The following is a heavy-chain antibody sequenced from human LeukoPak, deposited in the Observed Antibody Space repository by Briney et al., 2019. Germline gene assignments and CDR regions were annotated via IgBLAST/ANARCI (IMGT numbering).Heavy chain of an antibody. CDR3: AKEEDSSGYYYGAFDI. CDR2: ISGSGGNT. V-gene: IGHV3-23*01. J-gene: IGHJ3*02. D-gene: IGHD3-22*01. Sequence: GGSLRLSCAASGFTFSSYAMSWVRQAPGKGLEWVSVISGSGGNTYFADSVKGRFTISRDNAKNSLYLQMSSLRAEDTAVYYCAKEEDSSGYYYGAFDIWGQGTMVTVSS. CDR1: GFTFSSYA.